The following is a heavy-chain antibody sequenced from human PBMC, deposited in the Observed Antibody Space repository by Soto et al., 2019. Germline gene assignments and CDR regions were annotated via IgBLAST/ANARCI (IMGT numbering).Heavy chain of an antibody. CDR2: ISSSSSTI. CDR1: GFTFSSYS. Sequence: EVQLVESGGGLVQPGGSLRLSCAASGFTFSSYSMNWVRQAPGKGLEWVSYISSSSSTIYYAASVKGRFTISRDNAKNSLYLQMNSLRDEDTAVYYCARDSSSGWTDYYYGMDVWGQVTTVVVSS. D-gene: IGHD6-19*01. CDR3: ARDSSSGWTDYYYGMDV. V-gene: IGHV3-48*02. J-gene: IGHJ6*02.